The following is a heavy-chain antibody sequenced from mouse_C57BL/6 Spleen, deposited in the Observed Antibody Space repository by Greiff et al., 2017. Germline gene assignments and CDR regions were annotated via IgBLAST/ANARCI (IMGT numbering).Heavy chain of an antibody. D-gene: IGHD2-5*01. J-gene: IGHJ3*01. CDR2: IHPNSGST. V-gene: IGHV1-64*01. CDR1: GYTFTSYW. Sequence: QVKLQQPGAELVKPGASVKLSCKASGYTFTSYWMHWVKQRPGQGLEWIGMIHPNSGSTNYNEKFKSKATLTVDKSSSTAYMQLSSLTSEDSAVYYCAKEVAYSNLAYWGQGTLVTVSA. CDR3: AKEVAYSNLAY.